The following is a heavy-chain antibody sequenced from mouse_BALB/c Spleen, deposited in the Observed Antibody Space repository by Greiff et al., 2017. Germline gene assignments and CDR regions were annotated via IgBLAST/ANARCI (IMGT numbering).Heavy chain of an antibody. J-gene: IGHJ4*01. CDR3: ARQTARARGGLMDY. V-gene: IGHV5-12-1*01. CDR2: ISSGGGST. Sequence: EVQVVESGGGLVKPGGSLKLSCAASGFAFSSYDMSWVRQTPEKRLEWVAYISSGGGSTYYPDTVKGRFTISRDNAKNTLYLQMSSLKSEDTAMYYCARQTARARGGLMDYWGQGTSVTVSS. D-gene: IGHD3-2*01. CDR1: GFAFSSYD.